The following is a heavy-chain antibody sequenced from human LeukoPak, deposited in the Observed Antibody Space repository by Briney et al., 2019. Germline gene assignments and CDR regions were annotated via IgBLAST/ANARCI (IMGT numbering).Heavy chain of an antibody. CDR1: GYTFTDYY. V-gene: IGHV1-2*02. CDR3: ARLVVPAAQNDY. Sequence: GASVKGSCKASGYTFTDYYMHWVRQTPGQGLEWMGWINPNSGDTNYAQKFQGRVTMTRDTSISTAYMELSRLRSDDTAVYYCARLVVPAAQNDYWGQGTLVTVSS. J-gene: IGHJ4*02. CDR2: INPNSGDT. D-gene: IGHD2-2*01.